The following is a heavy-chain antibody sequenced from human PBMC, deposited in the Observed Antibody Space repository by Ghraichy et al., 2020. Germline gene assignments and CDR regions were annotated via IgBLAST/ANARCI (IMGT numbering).Heavy chain of an antibody. CDR1: GFAFSSYW. CDR3: VREGDFSSGKIFDY. D-gene: IGHD3-3*01. CDR2: IKQDGSEQ. J-gene: IGHJ4*02. V-gene: IGHV3-7*01. Sequence: GESLRLSCAVSGFAFSSYWMSWVRQAPGKGLEWLAKIKQDGSEQFYVDSVKGRFTISRDNAKHSLYLQMNSLRAEDTAVYYCVREGDFSSGKIFDYWGQGTLVTVSS.